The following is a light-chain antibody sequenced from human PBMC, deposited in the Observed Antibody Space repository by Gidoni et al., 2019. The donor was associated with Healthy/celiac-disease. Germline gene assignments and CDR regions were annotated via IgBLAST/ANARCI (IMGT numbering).Light chain of an antibody. V-gene: IGLV2-8*01. CDR3: SSYAGSNVV. CDR1: SSDVGGYNY. Sequence: QPALTHPPSASGSPGQSVTISCTGPSSDVGGYNYVSWYQPHPGKAPKLMIYGVSKRPSGVPDRCSGSKSGNTASLTGSGLQAEDEADYYCSSYAGSNVVFGGGTKLTVL. CDR2: GVS. J-gene: IGLJ2*01.